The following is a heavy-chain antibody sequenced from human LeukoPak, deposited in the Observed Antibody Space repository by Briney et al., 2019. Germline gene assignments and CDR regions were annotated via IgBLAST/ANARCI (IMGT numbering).Heavy chain of an antibody. V-gene: IGHV4-59*01. CDR1: GGSISSYY. CDR2: IYYSGST. Sequence: SETLSPTCTVSGGSISSYYWSWIRQPPGKGLEWIGYIYYSGSTNYNPSLKSRVTISVDTSKNQFSLKLSSVTAADTAVYYCASGIAAALLDYWGQGTLVTVSS. CDR3: ASGIAAALLDY. J-gene: IGHJ4*02. D-gene: IGHD6-13*01.